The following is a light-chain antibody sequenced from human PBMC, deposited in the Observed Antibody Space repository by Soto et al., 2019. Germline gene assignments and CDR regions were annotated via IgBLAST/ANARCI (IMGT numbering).Light chain of an antibody. CDR2: GAS. CDR3: QQYNNGTFS. CDR1: QSVSSR. V-gene: IGKV3-15*01. J-gene: IGKJ5*01. Sequence: EIVLTQSPGTLSLSPGERATLPCRASQSVSSRYVDWYQQKPGQAPRLLIYGASPRATGSPARFSGSGAGTEFTLTSSGLQSEAFALYLCQQYNNGTFSFGQGTRLEIK.